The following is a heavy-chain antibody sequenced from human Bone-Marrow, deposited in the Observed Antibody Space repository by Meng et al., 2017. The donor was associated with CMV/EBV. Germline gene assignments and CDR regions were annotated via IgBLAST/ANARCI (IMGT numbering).Heavy chain of an antibody. CDR3: AREHPYSNYDPFYS. J-gene: IGHJ4*02. CDR1: GGSFSGYY. CDR2: INHSGST. V-gene: IGHV4-34*01. Sequence: SETLSLTCAVYGGSFSGYYWSWIRQPPGKGLEWIGEINHSGSTNYNPSLKSRVTISVDTSKNQFSLKLSSVTAADTAVYYCAREHPYSNYDPFYSWSQGTLVTVSS. D-gene: IGHD4-11*01.